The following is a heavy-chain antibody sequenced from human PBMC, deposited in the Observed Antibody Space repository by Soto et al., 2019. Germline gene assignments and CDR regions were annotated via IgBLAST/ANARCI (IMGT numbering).Heavy chain of an antibody. D-gene: IGHD3-10*01. J-gene: IGHJ4*02. V-gene: IGHV4-34*01. CDR3: ARARYYYGSGSYYFDY. Sequence: SETLSLTCAVYGGSFSGYYWSWIRQPPGKGLEWIGEINHSGSTNYNPSLKSRVTISVDTSKNQFSLKLSSVTAADTAVYYCARARYYYGSGSYYFDYWGQGTLVTVSS. CDR1: GGSFSGYY. CDR2: INHSGST.